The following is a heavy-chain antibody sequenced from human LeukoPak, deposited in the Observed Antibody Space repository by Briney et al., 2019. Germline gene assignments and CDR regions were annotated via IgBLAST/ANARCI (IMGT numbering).Heavy chain of an antibody. CDR3: ATGRDADSARGYYDMDV. J-gene: IGHJ6*02. D-gene: IGHD5-24*01. V-gene: IGHV4-4*07. CDR1: GGSITGYY. Sequence: LETLSLTCTVSGGSITGYYWPWIRQPAGKGLEWIGRIYSGGSANYNPPLKSRVTISVDTSKNQFSLKLSSVTAPDTAVYYCATGRDADSARGYYDMDVWGQGTTVTVSS. CDR2: IYSGGSA.